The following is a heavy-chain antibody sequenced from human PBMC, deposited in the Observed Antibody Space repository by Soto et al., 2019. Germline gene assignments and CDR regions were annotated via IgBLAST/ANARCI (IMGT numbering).Heavy chain of an antibody. CDR2: IYPGDSDT. V-gene: IGHV5-51*01. D-gene: IGHD2-2*01. J-gene: IGHJ3*02. CDR3: ANQESNNAFYI. CDR1: GYSFTSYW. Sequence: GESLKLSCKGSGYSFTSYWIGWVRQMPGKGLEWMGIIYPGDSDTRYSPSFQGQVNNSADKSISTAYMQWSSLKALDTAMYYWANQESNNAFYIWGQGTMVTVSS.